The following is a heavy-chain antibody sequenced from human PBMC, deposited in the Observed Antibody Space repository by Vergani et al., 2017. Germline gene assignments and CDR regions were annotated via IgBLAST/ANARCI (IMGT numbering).Heavy chain of an antibody. V-gene: IGHV4-39*01. CDR2: VIYSWNT. CDR3: ARRTYYDFRFDF. J-gene: IGHJ5*01. Sequence: QLQLQESCPGLVKPSETLSLTCSVSGASIDRSKNYWGWIRQPPGKGLELIGSVIYSWNTNYDPSLKSRVTISIDTSKNQFSLKLNSVTAADTAVYYCARRTYYDFRFDFWGQGILVTVSS. CDR1: GASIDRSKNY. D-gene: IGHD3-3*01.